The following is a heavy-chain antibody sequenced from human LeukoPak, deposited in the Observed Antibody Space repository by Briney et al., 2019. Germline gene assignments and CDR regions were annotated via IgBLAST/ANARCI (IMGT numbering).Heavy chain of an antibody. V-gene: IGHV1-69*02. Sequence: ASVKVSCRASGYTFTGYYMHWVRQAPGQGLEWMGRIIPILGIANYAQKFQGRVTITADKSTSTAYMELSSLRSEDTAVYYCAXXXXXXXGYRNPQVLDYWGQGTLVTVSS. CDR3: AXXXXXXXGYRNPQVLDY. D-gene: IGHD2-15*01. CDR2: IIPILGIA. J-gene: IGHJ4*02. CDR1: GYTFTGYY.